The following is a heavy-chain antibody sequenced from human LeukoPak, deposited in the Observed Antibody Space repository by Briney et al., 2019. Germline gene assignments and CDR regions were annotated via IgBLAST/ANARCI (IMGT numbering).Heavy chain of an antibody. D-gene: IGHD2-15*01. CDR1: GYSFTSYW. J-gene: IGHJ4*02. V-gene: IGHV5-51*01. CDR2: IYPGDSDT. CDR3: ARLDCSGGSCYSHFDY. Sequence: GESLKISCKGSGYSFTSYWIGWVRQMPGKGLEWMGIIYPGDSDTRYSPSFQGQVTISADKSISTAYLQWSSLKASDTAMYYCARLDCSGGSCYSHFDYWGQGTLVTVSS.